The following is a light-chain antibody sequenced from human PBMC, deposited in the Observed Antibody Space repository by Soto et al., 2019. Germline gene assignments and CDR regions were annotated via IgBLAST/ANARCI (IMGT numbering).Light chain of an antibody. Sequence: EIVLTQSPGTLSLSPGERATLSCRASQSVSSSYLAWYQQKPGQAPRLLIYGASSRATGIPDRFSGSGSGTDFTLTISRLEPEDFAEYYCQQYGSSLFGPGTKVDIK. CDR2: GAS. CDR1: QSVSSSY. J-gene: IGKJ3*01. V-gene: IGKV3-20*01. CDR3: QQYGSSL.